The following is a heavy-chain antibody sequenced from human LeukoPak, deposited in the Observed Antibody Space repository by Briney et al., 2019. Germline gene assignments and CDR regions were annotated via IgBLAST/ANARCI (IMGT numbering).Heavy chain of an antibody. CDR1: GYTFSDYS. CDR3: VSGNDADYVWATYRLDAFDI. CDR2: ISSSGTYI. D-gene: IGHD3-16*02. Sequence: GGSLRLSCAASGYTFSDYSLNWVRQVPGKGLEWVSSISSSGTYIYYADSVKGRFTISRDNAKDSLFLQMNSLRAEDTAVYYCVSGNDADYVWATYRLDAFDIWGEGAMVIVSS. J-gene: IGHJ3*02. V-gene: IGHV3-21*01.